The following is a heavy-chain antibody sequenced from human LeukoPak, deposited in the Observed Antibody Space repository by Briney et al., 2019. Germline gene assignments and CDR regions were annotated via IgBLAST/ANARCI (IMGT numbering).Heavy chain of an antibody. Sequence: ASVKVSCNASGYTFTSYDINWVRQAPGQGLEWMGIINPSGGSTSYAQKFQGRVTMTRDMSTSTVYMELSSLRSEDTAVYYCARWSLDQYSGSYFYYFDYWGQGTLVTVSS. CDR2: INPSGGST. V-gene: IGHV1-46*01. D-gene: IGHD1-26*01. CDR3: ARWSLDQYSGSYFYYFDY. J-gene: IGHJ4*02. CDR1: GYTFTSYD.